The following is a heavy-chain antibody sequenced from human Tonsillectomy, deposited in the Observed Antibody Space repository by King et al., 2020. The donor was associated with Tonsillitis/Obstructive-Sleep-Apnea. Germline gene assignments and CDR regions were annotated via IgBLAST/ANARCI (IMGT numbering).Heavy chain of an antibody. CDR3: ARALTGGDGLASWFDP. Sequence: VQLQQSGPGLVKPSQTLSLTCAISGDSVSSNSAAWNWIRQSPSRGLEWLGRTFYRSKLQNDYALSVKSRITINPDTSKNKFSLQLNSVTPEDTAVYYCARALTGGDGLASWFDPWGQGTLVTVSS. D-gene: IGHD3-10*01. CDR2: TFYRSKLQN. J-gene: IGHJ5*02. CDR1: GDSVSSNSAA. V-gene: IGHV6-1*01.